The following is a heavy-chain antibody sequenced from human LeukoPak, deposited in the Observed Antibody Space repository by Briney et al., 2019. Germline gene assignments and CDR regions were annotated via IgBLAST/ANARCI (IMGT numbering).Heavy chain of an antibody. CDR3: AKATTYGVPSDFDY. CDR1: GFTFSTYA. CDR2: ISGSGGST. V-gene: IGHV3-23*01. Sequence: GGSLRLSCATSGFTFSTYAMTWVRQAPGKGLEWVSAISGSGGSTYYADSVKGRFTISRDNSKNTLYLQMNSLRAEDTAVYYCAKATTYGVPSDFDYWGQGTLVTVSS. J-gene: IGHJ4*02. D-gene: IGHD4-17*01.